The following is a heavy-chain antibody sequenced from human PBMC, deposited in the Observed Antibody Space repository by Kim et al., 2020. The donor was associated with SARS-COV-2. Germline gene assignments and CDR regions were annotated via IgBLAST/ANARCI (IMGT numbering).Heavy chain of an antibody. J-gene: IGHJ6*02. CDR2: ISYDGSNK. CDR1: GFTFSSYA. CDR3: ARWVLAGGYYYYYGMDV. V-gene: IGHV3-30*04. D-gene: IGHD1-26*01. Sequence: GGSLRLSCAASGFTFSSYAMHWVRQAPGKGLEWVAVISYDGSNKYYADSVKGRFTISRDNSKNTLYLQMNSLRAEDTAVYYCARWVLAGGYYYYYGMDVWGQGTTVTVSS.